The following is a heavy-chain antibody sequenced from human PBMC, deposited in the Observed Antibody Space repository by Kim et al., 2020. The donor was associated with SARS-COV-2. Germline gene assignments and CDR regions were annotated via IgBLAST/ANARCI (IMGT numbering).Heavy chain of an antibody. D-gene: IGHD2-8*01. J-gene: IGHJ6*01. CDR3: STSMGISRRGGSYYGMD. Sequence: GGSLRLSCAASEFTFSSYAMHWVRQAPGKGLEWVAVISYEGSNKYYAESVNGRFTISRDNSKNTLYLQMNTSTAADTAVYYCSTSMGISRRGGSYYGMD. CDR2: ISYEGSNK. CDR1: EFTFSSYA. V-gene: IGHV3-30*04.